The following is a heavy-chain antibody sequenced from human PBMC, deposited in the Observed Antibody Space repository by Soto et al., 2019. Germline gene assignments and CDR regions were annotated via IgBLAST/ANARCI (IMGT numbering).Heavy chain of an antibody. CDR1: GYSFTSYW. D-gene: IGHD1-26*01. Sequence: GESLKISCKGSGYSFTSYWISWVRQMPGKGLEWMGRIDPSDSYTNYSPSFQGHVTISADKSISTAYLQWSSLKASDTAMYYCARLVGPLEFVEYGMDVWGQGTTVTVSS. CDR3: ARLVGPLEFVEYGMDV. J-gene: IGHJ6*02. CDR2: IDPSDSYT. V-gene: IGHV5-10-1*01.